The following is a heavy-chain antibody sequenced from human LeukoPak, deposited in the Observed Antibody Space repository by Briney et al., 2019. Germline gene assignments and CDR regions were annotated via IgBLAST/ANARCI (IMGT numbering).Heavy chain of an antibody. V-gene: IGHV3-30-3*01. CDR2: ISYDGSNK. D-gene: IGHD3-9*01. Sequence: PGRSLRLSCAASGFTFSSYAMHWVRQAPGKGLEWVAVISYDGSNKYYADSVKGRFTISRDNSKNTLYLQMNSLRAEDTAVYYCARDYDILTGFPMVFDPWGQGTLVTVSS. CDR1: GFTFSSYA. J-gene: IGHJ5*02. CDR3: ARDYDILTGFPMVFDP.